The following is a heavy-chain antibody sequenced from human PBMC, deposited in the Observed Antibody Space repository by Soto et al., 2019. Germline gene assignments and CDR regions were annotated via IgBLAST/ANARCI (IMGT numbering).Heavy chain of an antibody. CDR1: GFTFSSYA. CDR3: AKDPSWERFPSGY. D-gene: IGHD1-26*01. CDR2: ISGSGGST. J-gene: IGHJ4*02. Sequence: PGGSLRLSCAASGFTFSSYAMNWVRQAPGKGLEWVSAISGSGGSTYYADSVKGRFTISRDNSKNTLYLQMNSLRAEDTAVYYCAKDPSWERFPSGYWGQGTLVTVSS. V-gene: IGHV3-23*01.